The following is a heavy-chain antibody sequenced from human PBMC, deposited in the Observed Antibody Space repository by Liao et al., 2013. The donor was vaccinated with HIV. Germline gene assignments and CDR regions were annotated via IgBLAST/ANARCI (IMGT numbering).Heavy chain of an antibody. CDR2: VYDSGTT. Sequence: QVQLQESGPGLVKPSETLSLTCIVSGGSINTYYWNWIRQSPGKGLEWIGYVYDSGTTNYNPSLKSRVTISVDSSRKQFSLKLTSVTAADTALYFCARSSKLHSSAWSWSRTHYFDTWGQGILVAVSS. D-gene: IGHD3-22*01. CDR3: ARSSKLHSSAWSWSRTHYFDT. V-gene: IGHV4-59*01. CDR1: GGSINTYY. J-gene: IGHJ4*02.